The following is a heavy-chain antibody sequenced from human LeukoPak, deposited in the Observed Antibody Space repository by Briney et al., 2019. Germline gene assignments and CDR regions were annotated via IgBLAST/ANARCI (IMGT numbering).Heavy chain of an antibody. J-gene: IGHJ3*02. CDR3: ATGDYGDAFDI. V-gene: IGHV3-33*01. CDR2: IWYDGSNK. D-gene: IGHD4-17*01. Sequence: GGSLRLSCAASGFTSSSYGMHWVRQAPGKGLEWVAVIWYDGSNKYYADSVKGRFTISRDNSKNTLYLQMNSLRAEDTAVYYCATGDYGDAFDIWGQGTMVTVSS. CDR1: GFTSSSYG.